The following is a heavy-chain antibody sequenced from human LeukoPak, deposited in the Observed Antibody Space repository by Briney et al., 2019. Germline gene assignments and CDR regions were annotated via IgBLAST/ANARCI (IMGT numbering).Heavy chain of an antibody. J-gene: IGHJ5*02. CDR2: INARGDT. D-gene: IGHD2-2*01. CDR3: ARGRVPAARGNNWFDP. V-gene: IGHV4-34*01. Sequence: SETLSLTCAVYGWSFNYFYWNWIRQPPGKGLEWIGEINARGDTNYNPSLKSRVTISVDTSKNQFSLSLSFMSASDTAVYYCARGRVPAARGNNWFDPWGQGTLVTVSS. CDR1: GWSFNYFY.